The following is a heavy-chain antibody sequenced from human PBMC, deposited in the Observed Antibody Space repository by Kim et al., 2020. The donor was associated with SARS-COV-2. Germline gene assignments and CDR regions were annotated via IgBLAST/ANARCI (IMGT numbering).Heavy chain of an antibody. CDR1: GDSISRSTYY. Sequence: SETLSLTCTVSGDSISRSTYYWGWIRQSPGKGLDWIGSVHYSGSTYYNPSLKSRVTMSVDTSRKQFSLKLSAVAAADTAVYYCVRPIFGVVSFGYWGQGALVIVSS. J-gene: IGHJ4*02. CDR2: VHYSGST. V-gene: IGHV4-39*01. CDR3: VRPIFGVVSFGY. D-gene: IGHD3-3*01.